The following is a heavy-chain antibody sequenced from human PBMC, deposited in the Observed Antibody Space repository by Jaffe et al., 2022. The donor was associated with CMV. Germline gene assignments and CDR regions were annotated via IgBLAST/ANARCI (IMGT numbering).Heavy chain of an antibody. D-gene: IGHD4-17*01. J-gene: IGHJ6*02. CDR2: ISSSSSYI. V-gene: IGHV3-21*01. CDR3: ARDRDYGGKRDYYYYGMDV. Sequence: EVQLVESGGGLVKPGGSLRLSCAASGFTFSSYSMNWVRQAPGKGLEWVSSISSSSSYIYYADSVKGRFTISRDNAKNSLYLQMNSLRAEDTAVYYCARDRDYGGKRDYYYYGMDVWGQGTTVTVSS. CDR1: GFTFSSYS.